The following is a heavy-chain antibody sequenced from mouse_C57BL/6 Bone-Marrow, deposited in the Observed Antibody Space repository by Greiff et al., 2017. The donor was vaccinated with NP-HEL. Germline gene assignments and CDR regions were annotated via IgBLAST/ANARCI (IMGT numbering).Heavy chain of an antibody. CDR3: ARSSNYGYWYFDV. Sequence: QVQLQQSGPELVKPGASVKISCKASGYAFSSSWMNWVKQRPGKGLEWIGRIYPGDGDTNYNGKFKGKATLTADKSSSTAYMQLSSLTSEDSAVYFCARSSNYGYWYFDVWGTGTTVTVSS. J-gene: IGHJ1*03. CDR1: GYAFSSSW. CDR2: IYPGDGDT. D-gene: IGHD2-5*01. V-gene: IGHV1-82*01.